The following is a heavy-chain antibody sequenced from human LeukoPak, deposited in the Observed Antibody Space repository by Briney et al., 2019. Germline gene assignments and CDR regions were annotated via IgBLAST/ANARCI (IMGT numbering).Heavy chain of an antibody. CDR1: GFTSSIYA. CDR3: ANGNNAWWVDDAFDI. D-gene: IGHD1/OR15-1a*01. Sequence: GGSLILSCAASGFTSSIYAMSWVRQAPGKGLEWVSAISGSGAYTYYADSVKGRFTISRDNSKSTLYLQMNSLRAEDTAVCYCANGNNAWWVDDAFDIWGQGTMVTVSS. CDR2: ISGSGAYT. V-gene: IGHV3-23*01. J-gene: IGHJ3*02.